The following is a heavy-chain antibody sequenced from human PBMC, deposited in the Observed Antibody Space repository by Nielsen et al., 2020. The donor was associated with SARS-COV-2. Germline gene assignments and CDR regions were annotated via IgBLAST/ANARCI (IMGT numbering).Heavy chain of an antibody. CDR1: GFTFSSYA. Sequence: GGSLRLSCAASGFTFSSYAMSWVRQAPGKGLEWVSTISGSGGSTYYADSVKGRFTISRDNSKNTLYLQMNSLRAEDTAVYYCAKDTGDIVVVVAARGGDFDYWGQGTLVTVSS. V-gene: IGHV3-23*01. D-gene: IGHD2-15*01. J-gene: IGHJ4*02. CDR2: ISGSGGST. CDR3: AKDTGDIVVVVAARGGDFDY.